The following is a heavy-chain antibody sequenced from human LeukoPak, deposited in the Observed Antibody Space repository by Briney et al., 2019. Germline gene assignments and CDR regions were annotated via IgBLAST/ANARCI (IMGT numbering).Heavy chain of an antibody. D-gene: IGHD3-10*01. CDR1: GFTFSSYA. CDR3: ATLSYGSGRYNWFDP. J-gene: IGHJ5*02. CDR2: ISYDGSNK. Sequence: GGPLRLSCAASGFTFSSYAMHWVRQAPGKGLEWVAVISYDGSNKYYADSVKGRFTISRDNSKNTLYLQMNSLRAEDTAVYYCATLSYGSGRYNWFDPWGQGTLVTVSS. V-gene: IGHV3-30-3*01.